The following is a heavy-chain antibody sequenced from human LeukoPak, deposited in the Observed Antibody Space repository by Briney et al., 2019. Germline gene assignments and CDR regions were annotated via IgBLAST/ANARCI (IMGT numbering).Heavy chain of an antibody. CDR1: GGSISSYY. CDR3: ARGPSSGYYYPLDY. Sequence: PSETLSLTCTVSGGSISSYYWSWIRQPPGKGLEWIGYIYYSGSTNYNPSLKSRVTISVDTSKNQFSLKLSSVTAADTAVYYCARGPSSGYYYPLDYWGQGTLVTVSS. D-gene: IGHD3-22*01. CDR2: IYYSGST. J-gene: IGHJ4*02. V-gene: IGHV4-59*08.